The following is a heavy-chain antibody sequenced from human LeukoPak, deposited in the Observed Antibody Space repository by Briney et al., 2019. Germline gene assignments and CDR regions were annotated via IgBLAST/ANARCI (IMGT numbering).Heavy chain of an antibody. V-gene: IGHV3-33*01. CDR2: IWYDGSYK. CDR1: GFTFSTYG. Sequence: GGSLRLSCAASGFTFSTYGMHWVRQAPGKGLEWVAIIWYDGSYKYYADSVKGRFTISRDNSKNTLYLQMNSLRDEDTAVYYCARSFCTSTSCHNDYWGQGTLVAVTS. D-gene: IGHD2-2*02. J-gene: IGHJ4*02. CDR3: ARSFCTSTSCHNDY.